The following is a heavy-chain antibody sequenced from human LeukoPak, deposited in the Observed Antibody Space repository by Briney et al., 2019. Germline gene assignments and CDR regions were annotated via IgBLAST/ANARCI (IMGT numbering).Heavy chain of an antibody. CDR1: GYTFTSYG. J-gene: IGHJ6*02. V-gene: IGHV1-18*01. D-gene: IGHD3-10*01. CDR2: ISAYNGNT. CDR3: ARDHGSGSYYYYGMDV. Sequence: ASVKASCKASGYTFTSYGISWVRQAPGQGLEWMGWISAYNGNTNYAQKLQGRVTMTTDTSTSTAYMELRSLRSDDTAVYYCARDHGSGSYYYYGMDVWGQGTTVTVSS.